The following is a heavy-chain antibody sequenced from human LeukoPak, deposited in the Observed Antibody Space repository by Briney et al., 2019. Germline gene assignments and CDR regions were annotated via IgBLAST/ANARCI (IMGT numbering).Heavy chain of an antibody. V-gene: IGHV1-2*02. J-gene: IGHJ4*02. CDR3: TRDRPPYSSSWYFDY. D-gene: IGHD6-13*01. Sequence: ASVKVSCKVSGNTLTKLSMHWVRQAPGQGLEWMGWINPNSGGTNYAQKFQGRVTMTRDTSISIAYMELSRLRSDDTAVYYCTRDRPPYSSSWYFDYWGQGTLVTVSS. CDR2: INPNSGGT. CDR1: GNTLTKLS.